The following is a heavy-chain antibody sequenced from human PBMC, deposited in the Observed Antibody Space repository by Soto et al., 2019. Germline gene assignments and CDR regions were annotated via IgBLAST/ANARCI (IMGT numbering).Heavy chain of an antibody. CDR1: GGSVSSGSYY. V-gene: IGHV4-61*01. J-gene: IGHJ4*02. D-gene: IGHD2-15*01. CDR3: ARDRSVAGFDY. Sequence: QVQLQESGPGLVKPSETLSLTCTVSGGSVSSGSYYWSWLRQPPGKGLEWIGYSYYSGSTNYNPSLRSRVTLSVYTSKNPFSLKLSSVTAADTAVDYCARDRSVAGFDYWGQETLVTVSS. CDR2: SYYSGST.